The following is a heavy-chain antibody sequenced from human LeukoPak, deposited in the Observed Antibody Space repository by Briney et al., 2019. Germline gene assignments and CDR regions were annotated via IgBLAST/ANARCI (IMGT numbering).Heavy chain of an antibody. V-gene: IGHV4-39*07. J-gene: IGHJ3*01. D-gene: IGHD3-22*01. CDR3: AKSTYYYDTFVNAFDL. CDR2: IYYGGST. CDR1: GGSVSSSHY. Sequence: SETLSLTCTVSGGSVSSSHYWGWIRQPPGKGLEWIGSIYYGGSTYYNASLRSRVTTSVDTSKNQFSLKLSSVTAADTAVYYCAKSTYYYDTFVNAFDLWGQGTVVTVST.